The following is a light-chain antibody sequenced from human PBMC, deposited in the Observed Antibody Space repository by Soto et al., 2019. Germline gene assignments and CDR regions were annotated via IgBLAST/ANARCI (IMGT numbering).Light chain of an antibody. V-gene: IGKV3-15*01. Sequence: KKYPSTVCGAPGEGATLSCRASQHVATKLGWYQQRPGQAPGLLIYGASKRAIGLPARFSGSGSGTEITLTSTSLHSEDSAVYCSRHNTNRPQTFGQGTKV. CDR3: RHNTNRPQT. J-gene: IGKJ1*01. CDR1: QHVATK. CDR2: GAS.